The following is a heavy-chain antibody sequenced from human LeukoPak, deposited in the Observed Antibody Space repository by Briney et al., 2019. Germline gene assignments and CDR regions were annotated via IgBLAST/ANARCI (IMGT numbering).Heavy chain of an antibody. D-gene: IGHD3-22*01. CDR1: GGSISSSSYY. CDR2: IEYTGST. V-gene: IGHV4-39*01. J-gene: IGHJ4*02. Sequence: NSSETLSLTCTVSGGSISSSSYYWGWTRQPPGKGLEWIGSIEYTGSTYYNPSLKSRVTISVDTSKNQFSLKLNSLTAADTAVYYCATNTRAYYYDSSGYYVPSYFDYWGQGTLVTVSS. CDR3: ATNTRAYYYDSSGYYVPSYFDY.